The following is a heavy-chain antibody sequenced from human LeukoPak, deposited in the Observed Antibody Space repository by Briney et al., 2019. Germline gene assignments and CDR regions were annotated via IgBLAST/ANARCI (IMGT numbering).Heavy chain of an antibody. CDR3: ARVHSYCSTTSCLDY. CDR1: GYTLTSYG. J-gene: IGHJ4*02. V-gene: IGHV1-18*01. D-gene: IGHD2-2*01. Sequence: ASVKVSCKASGYTLTSYGISWVRQAPGQGLEWIGWISAYNGNSNYAQKFQGRVTMTTDTSTSTGYMELRSLRSDDTAVYYCARVHSYCSTTSCLDYWGQGTLVTVSS. CDR2: ISAYNGNS.